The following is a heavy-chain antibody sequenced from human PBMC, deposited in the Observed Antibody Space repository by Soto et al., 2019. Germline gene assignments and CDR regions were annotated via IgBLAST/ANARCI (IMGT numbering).Heavy chain of an antibody. D-gene: IGHD6-6*01. CDR3: AREGQLGY. J-gene: IGHJ4*02. CDR2: ISGYNGNT. V-gene: IGHV1-18*01. CDR1: GYTFSNYG. Sequence: QVQLVQSGAEVKKPGASVKVSCQASGYTFSNYGFSWVRQAPGQGLEWMGWISGYNGNTNYAERLQDRVTMTTDTSTSTAYMGLKSLRYDDTAVYYCAREGQLGYWGQGTPVTVSS.